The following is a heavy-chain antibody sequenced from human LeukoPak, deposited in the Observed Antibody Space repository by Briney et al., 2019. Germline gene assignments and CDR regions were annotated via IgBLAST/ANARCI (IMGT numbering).Heavy chain of an antibody. J-gene: IGHJ4*02. Sequence: PGGSLRLSCAASGFTFSHYAMHWVRQAPGKGLEWVAVISYDGSNKYYADSVKGRFTISRDNSKNTLYLQMNSLRAEDTAVYYCAKDSYSSGYMYYFDYWGQGTLVTVSS. D-gene: IGHD3-22*01. V-gene: IGHV3-30-3*01. CDR3: AKDSYSSGYMYYFDY. CDR2: ISYDGSNK. CDR1: GFTFSHYA.